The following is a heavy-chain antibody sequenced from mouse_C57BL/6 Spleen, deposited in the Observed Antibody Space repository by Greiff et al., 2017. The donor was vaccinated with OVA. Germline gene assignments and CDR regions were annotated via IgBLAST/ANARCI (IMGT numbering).Heavy chain of an antibody. Sequence: EVQLQQSGPELVKPGASVKISCKASGYTFTDYNMDWVKQSHGKGLEWIGEINPNNGGTTYNQKFKGKATLTVDKSSSTAYMELRSLTSEDTAVYYCERYVGREGFDYWGQGTTLTVSS. V-gene: IGHV1-18*01. J-gene: IGHJ2*01. D-gene: IGHD4-1*01. CDR2: INPNNGGT. CDR1: GYTFTDYN. CDR3: ERYVGREGFDY.